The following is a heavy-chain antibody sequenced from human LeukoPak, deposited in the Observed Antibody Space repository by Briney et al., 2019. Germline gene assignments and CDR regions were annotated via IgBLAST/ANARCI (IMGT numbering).Heavy chain of an antibody. J-gene: IGHJ4*02. V-gene: IGHV3-7*01. CDR3: ARSFDYVWGRD. CDR1: GFTVSNCW. CDR2: MKPDGSEK. D-gene: IGHD3-16*01. Sequence: PGGSLRLSCAASGFTVSNCWMSWVRQAPGKGLEWVANMKPDGSEKNYVDSVKGRFTISRDNAKNSLYLQMNSLRAEGTAVYYCARSFDYVWGRDWGQGTLVTVSS.